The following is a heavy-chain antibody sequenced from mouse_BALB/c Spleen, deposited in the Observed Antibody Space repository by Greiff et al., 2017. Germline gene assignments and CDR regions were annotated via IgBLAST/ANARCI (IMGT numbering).Heavy chain of an antibody. J-gene: IGHJ3*01. D-gene: IGHD1-1*01. CDR2: ISSGGST. V-gene: IGHV5-6-5*01. CDR1: GFTFSSYA. Sequence: DVMLVESGGGLVKPGGSLKLSCAASGFTFSSYAMSWVRQTPEKRLEWVASISSGGSTYYPDSVKGRFTISRDNARNILYLQMSSLRSEDTAMYYCARGYYYGSGFAYWGQGTLVTVSA. CDR3: ARGYYYGSGFAY.